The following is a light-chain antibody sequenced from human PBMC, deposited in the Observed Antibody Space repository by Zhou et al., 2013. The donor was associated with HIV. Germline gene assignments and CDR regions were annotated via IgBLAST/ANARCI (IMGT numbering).Light chain of an antibody. V-gene: IGKV3-15*01. CDR3: QQYNNWPPT. J-gene: IGKJ5*01. CDR2: DTS. Sequence: EVVLTQSPVTLSLSPGERATLSCRASQSVRNYLAWYQQKCGQAPRLLIYDTSTRATGIPARFSGSGSGTEFTLTISSLQSEDFAVYYCQQYNNWPPTFGQGT. CDR1: QSVRNY.